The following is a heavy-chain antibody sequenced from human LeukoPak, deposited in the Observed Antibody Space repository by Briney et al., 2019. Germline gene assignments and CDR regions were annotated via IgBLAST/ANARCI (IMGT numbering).Heavy chain of an antibody. CDR1: GFTFSSYS. CDR2: ISSSSGYI. J-gene: IGHJ4*02. CDR3: ARGYCSSTTCPGGY. Sequence: PGGSLRLSCEASGFTFSSYSMNWVRQAPGKGLEWVSSISSSSGYIYYADSVKGRFTISRDNAKNSLYLQMNSLRAEDTAVYYCARGYCSSTTCPGGYWGQGTLVTVSS. V-gene: IGHV3-21*01. D-gene: IGHD2-2*01.